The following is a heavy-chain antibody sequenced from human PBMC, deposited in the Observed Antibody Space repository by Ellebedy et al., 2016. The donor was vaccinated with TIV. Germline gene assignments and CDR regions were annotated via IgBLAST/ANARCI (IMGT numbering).Heavy chain of an antibody. V-gene: IGHV3-30*03. Sequence: PGGSLRLSCAASGFTFSSYGMHWVRQAPGKGLEWVAVISYDGSNKYYADSVKGRFTISRDNSKNTLYLQMNSLRAEDTAVYYCARDRDFWSGYFDYWGQGTLVTVSS. CDR3: ARDRDFWSGYFDY. D-gene: IGHD3-3*01. CDR2: ISYDGSNK. CDR1: GFTFSSYG. J-gene: IGHJ4*02.